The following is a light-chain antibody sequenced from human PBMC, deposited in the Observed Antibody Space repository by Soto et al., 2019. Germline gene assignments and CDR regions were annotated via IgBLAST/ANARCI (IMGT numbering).Light chain of an antibody. CDR1: QSVSSN. Sequence: EIIMTQSPATLSVSPGERATLSCRASQSVSSNLAWYRQRPGQAPRLLIYGTSTRATGIPDRFSGSGSGTKFTLAISSLQSEDFAVYYCQQYDSWPPLFTFGPVTKVDLK. J-gene: IGKJ3*01. CDR2: GTS. V-gene: IGKV3-15*01. CDR3: QQYDSWPPLFT.